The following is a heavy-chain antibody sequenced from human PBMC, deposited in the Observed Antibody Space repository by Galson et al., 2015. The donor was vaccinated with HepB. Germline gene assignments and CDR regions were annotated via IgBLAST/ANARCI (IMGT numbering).Heavy chain of an antibody. CDR2: IDPSDSYT. Sequence: QSGAEVKKPGESLRISCKGSGYSFTSYWISWVRQMPGQGLEWMGRIDPSDSYTNYSPSLQGHVTISADKSISTANLQWSSLKASDTAMYYCARHFSYDLHNPYYYYYGMDVWGQGTTVTVSS. CDR1: GYSFTSYW. D-gene: IGHD5-12*01. V-gene: IGHV5-10-1*01. CDR3: ARHFSYDLHNPYYYYYGMDV. J-gene: IGHJ6*02.